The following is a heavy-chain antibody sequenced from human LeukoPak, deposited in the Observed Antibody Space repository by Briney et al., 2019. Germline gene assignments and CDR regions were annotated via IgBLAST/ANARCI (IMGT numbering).Heavy chain of an antibody. D-gene: IGHD3-3*01. CDR2: IIPIFGTA. Sequence: SVKVSCKASGGTFSSYAISWVRQAPGQGLEWMGGIIPIFGTANYAQKFQGRVTMTEDTSTDTAYMELSSLRSEDTAVYYCATGGSHYDFWSGYWYWGQGTLVTVSS. CDR1: GGTFSSYA. V-gene: IGHV1-69*06. CDR3: ATGGSHYDFWSGYWY. J-gene: IGHJ4*02.